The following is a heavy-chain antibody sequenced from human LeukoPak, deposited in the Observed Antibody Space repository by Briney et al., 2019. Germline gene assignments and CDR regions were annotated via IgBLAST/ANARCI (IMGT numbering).Heavy chain of an antibody. D-gene: IGHD6-13*01. CDR1: GYTFTAYY. Sequence: GASVKVSCKASGYTFTAYYMHWVRQAPEQGLEWMGWISAYNGNTNYAQKLQGRVTMTTDTSTSTAYMELRSLRSDDTAVYYCARAAAGFRSDYWGQGTLVTVSS. J-gene: IGHJ4*02. CDR3: ARAAAGFRSDY. V-gene: IGHV1-18*04. CDR2: ISAYNGNT.